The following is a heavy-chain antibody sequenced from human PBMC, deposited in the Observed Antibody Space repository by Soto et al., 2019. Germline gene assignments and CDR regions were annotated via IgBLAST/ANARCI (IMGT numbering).Heavy chain of an antibody. V-gene: IGHV3-73*01. Sequence: XECLRVSCAASGFTVSGSAMHWVRQASGKGLEWVGRIRSKANSYATAYAASVKGRFTISRDDSKNTAYLQMNSLKTEDTAVYYCTRRGLDYGGNLDFYYGMDVWGQGTTVTVSS. J-gene: IGHJ6*02. CDR2: IRSKANSYAT. CDR3: TRRGLDYGGNLDFYYGMDV. CDR1: GFTVSGSA. D-gene: IGHD4-17*01.